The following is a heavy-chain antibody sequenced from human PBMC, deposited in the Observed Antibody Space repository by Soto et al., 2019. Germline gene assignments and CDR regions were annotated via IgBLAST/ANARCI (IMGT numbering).Heavy chain of an antibody. CDR2: INAGNGNT. CDR3: ARGPVGGYYDSSGYLTNFDY. V-gene: IGHV1-3*01. J-gene: IGHJ4*02. D-gene: IGHD3-22*01. CDR1: GYSFTSYA. Sequence: ASVKVSCKASGYSFTSYAMHWVRQAPGQRLEWMGWINAGNGNTKYSQKFQGRVTMTRDTSTSTVYMELSSLRSEDTAVYYCARGPVGGYYDSSGYLTNFDYWGQGTLVTVSS.